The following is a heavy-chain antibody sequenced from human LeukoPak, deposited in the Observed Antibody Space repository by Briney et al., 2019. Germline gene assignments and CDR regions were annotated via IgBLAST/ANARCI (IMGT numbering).Heavy chain of an antibody. Sequence: GASVKVSCKASGYTFTGYYMHWVRQAPGQGLEWMGWINPNSGGTNYAQKFQGRVTMTRDTSISTAYMELSRLRSDDTAVYYCASTSVLHYYYYYMDVWGKGTTVTVSS. J-gene: IGHJ6*03. CDR2: INPNSGGT. CDR3: ASTSVLHYYYYYMDV. CDR1: GYTFTGYY. V-gene: IGHV1-2*02. D-gene: IGHD3-16*01.